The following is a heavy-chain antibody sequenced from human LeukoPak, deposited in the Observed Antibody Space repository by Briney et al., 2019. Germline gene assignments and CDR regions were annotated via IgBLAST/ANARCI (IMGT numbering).Heavy chain of an antibody. D-gene: IGHD2-15*01. CDR3: ARRARIYSHPYDY. Sequence: GGSLRLSCAASGFTFSSYAMSWVRQAPGKGLEWVSAISGSGGSTYYADSVRGRLTISRDNSKNTLYLQMNSLRAEDTAVYYCARRARIYSHPYDYWGQGTLVTVSS. CDR2: ISGSGGST. J-gene: IGHJ4*02. CDR1: GFTFSSYA. V-gene: IGHV3-23*01.